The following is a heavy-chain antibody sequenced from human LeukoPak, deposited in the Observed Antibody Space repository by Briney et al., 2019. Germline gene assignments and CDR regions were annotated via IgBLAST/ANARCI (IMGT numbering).Heavy chain of an antibody. CDR1: GFTFRTYG. V-gene: IGHV3-30*02. CDR3: AKDRGSWSYGGFDY. CDR2: IGYDGSKT. J-gene: IGHJ4*02. Sequence: GGSLRLSCASSGFTFRTYGMHWVRQAPGRGLEWVTFIGYDGSKTDYIDSVKGRFTISRDNSKNTLYLQMNSLRIEDTALYYCAKDRGSWSYGGFDYWGQGILVTVSS. D-gene: IGHD1-26*01.